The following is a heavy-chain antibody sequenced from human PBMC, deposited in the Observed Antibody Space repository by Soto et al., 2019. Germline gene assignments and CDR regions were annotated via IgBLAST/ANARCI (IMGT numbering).Heavy chain of an antibody. D-gene: IGHD1-7*01. J-gene: IGHJ3*02. CDR1: GYSFTNYW. CDR2: IYPDDSDT. Sequence: GESLKISCKGSGYSFTNYWIGWVRQMPGKGLEWMGIIYPDDSDTRYSPSFQGQVTISADKSISTAYLQWSSLKASDTALYYWARRSFGTTAAFDIGCQGTMVTVS. CDR3: ARRSFGTTAAFDI. V-gene: IGHV5-51*01.